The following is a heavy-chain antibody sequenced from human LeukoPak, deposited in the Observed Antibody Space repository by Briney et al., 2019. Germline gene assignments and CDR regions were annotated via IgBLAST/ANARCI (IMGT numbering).Heavy chain of an antibody. V-gene: IGHV3-74*01. Sequence: PGWSVRLSCLASGFTFSSYWIHWVRQAPGKGLVWVSRINNDGSSTNYADSVKGRFTISRDNAKNTQYLQMNSLRAEDTAVYYCARGSRSRSHFDYWGQGTLVTVSS. CDR1: GFTFSSYW. J-gene: IGHJ4*02. D-gene: IGHD6-13*01. CDR2: INNDGSST. CDR3: ARGSRSRSHFDY.